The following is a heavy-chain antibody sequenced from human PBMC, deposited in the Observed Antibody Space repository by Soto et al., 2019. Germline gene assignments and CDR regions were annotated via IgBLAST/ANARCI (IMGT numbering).Heavy chain of an antibody. CDR3: ATGHLGDWFDP. V-gene: IGHV1-24*01. CDR1: GYTFTSCG. Sequence: ASVKVSCKASGYTFTSCGISWVRQAPGKGLEWMGGFDPEDGETIYAQKFQGRVTMTEDTSTDTAYMELSSLRSEDTAVYYCATGHLGDWFDPWGQGTLVTVSS. CDR2: FDPEDGET. J-gene: IGHJ5*02. D-gene: IGHD3-10*01.